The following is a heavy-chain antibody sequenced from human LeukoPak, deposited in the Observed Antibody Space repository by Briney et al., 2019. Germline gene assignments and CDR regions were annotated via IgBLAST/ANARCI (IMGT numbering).Heavy chain of an antibody. CDR1: GFTFSSYS. Sequence: GGSLRLXCAASGFTFSSYSMNWVRQAPGKGLEWGSSISSGSSDIYYADSVKARFTTSRDNAKNSLFLQMNSLRAEETAMYYCARDDQGSSWYLGHSDAFDIWGQGTMVTVSS. CDR3: ARDDQGSSWYLGHSDAFDI. D-gene: IGHD6-13*01. CDR2: ISSGSSDI. V-gene: IGHV3-21*01. J-gene: IGHJ3*02.